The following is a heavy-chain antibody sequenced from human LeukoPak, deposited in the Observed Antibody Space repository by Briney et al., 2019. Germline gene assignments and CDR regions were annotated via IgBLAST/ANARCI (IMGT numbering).Heavy chain of an antibody. V-gene: IGHV4-59*01. CDR1: GGSISTYY. D-gene: IGHD6-6*01. Sequence: SGTLSLTCTVSGGSISTYYWNWIRQPPGKGLEWIGYIYHSGSTNYNPSLQSRVTISVDTSKNQFSLNLNSVTAADTAVYYCARGGAARLYFQNWGQGTLVTVSS. J-gene: IGHJ1*01. CDR3: ARGGAARLYFQN. CDR2: IYHSGST.